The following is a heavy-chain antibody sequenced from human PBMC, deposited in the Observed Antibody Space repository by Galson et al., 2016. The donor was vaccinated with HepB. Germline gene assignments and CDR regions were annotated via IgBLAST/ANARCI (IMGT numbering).Heavy chain of an antibody. D-gene: IGHD6-19*01. CDR2: INDYGGST. CDR1: GFTFMRDV. Sequence: SLRLSCAASGFTFMRDVMSWVRQAPGKGLEWVSAINDYGGSTYYADSVKGRFTISRVNSKNTLYPQMNSLTAEDTAVYYCAKDVAVAGHGEYFDCWGQGTLVTVSS. CDR3: AKDVAVAGHGEYFDC. J-gene: IGHJ4*02. V-gene: IGHV3-23*01.